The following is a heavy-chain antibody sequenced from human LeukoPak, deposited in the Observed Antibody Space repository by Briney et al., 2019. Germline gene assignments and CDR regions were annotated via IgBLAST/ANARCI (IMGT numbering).Heavy chain of an antibody. D-gene: IGHD1-1*01. J-gene: IGHJ6*03. CDR2: VFDSGST. Sequence: PSETLSLTCSVSGASFSTNYWSWIRQPPGRGLEWIGYVFDSGSTNYNPPLKSRVTISVDTSTKQFSLRLSSVTAADTAVYYCARLYQQSKWKYYYYYMDVWGKGTAVTVSS. CDR3: ARLYQQSKWKYYYYYMDV. CDR1: GASFSTNY. V-gene: IGHV4-59*01.